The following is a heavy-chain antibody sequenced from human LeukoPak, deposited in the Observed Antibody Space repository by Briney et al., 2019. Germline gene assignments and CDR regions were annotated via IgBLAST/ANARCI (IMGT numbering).Heavy chain of an antibody. Sequence: PSETLSLTCTVSGGSISSGGYYWSWIRQHPGKGLEWIGYIYYSGSTYYNPSLKSRVTISVDTSKNQFSLKLSSVTAADTAVYYCARSSAYYYYYMDVWGKGTTVTVSS. J-gene: IGHJ6*03. CDR1: GGSISSGGYY. CDR3: ARSSAYYYYYMDV. CDR2: IYYSGST. V-gene: IGHV4-31*03. D-gene: IGHD3-22*01.